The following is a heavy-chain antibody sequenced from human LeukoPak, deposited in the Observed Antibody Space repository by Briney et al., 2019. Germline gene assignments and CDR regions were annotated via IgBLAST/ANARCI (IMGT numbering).Heavy chain of an antibody. D-gene: IGHD3-3*02. CDR2: IFSRSESI. CDR1: GFTFGAYT. Sequence: GGSLRLSCAASGFTFGAYTINWVRQAPGKGLEWVSCIFSRSESILYADSVKGRFTISRDNAKNSLYLQMNSLRAEDTAVYYCARAFSFDYWGQGTLVTVSS. J-gene: IGHJ4*02. V-gene: IGHV3-21*01. CDR3: ARAFSFDY.